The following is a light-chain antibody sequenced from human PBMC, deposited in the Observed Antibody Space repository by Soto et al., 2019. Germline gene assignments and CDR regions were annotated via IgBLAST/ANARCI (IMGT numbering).Light chain of an antibody. J-gene: IGKJ2*01. CDR2: AAS. CDR3: QQANSLPYT. V-gene: IGKV1-12*01. Sequence: DIQMTQSPSSVSASIGDRVTITCRASEGISRSVAWYQQKPGRAPKILIYAASILQSGVPSRFSGSGSGTDFTLTISRLQPEDFAIYYCQQANSLPYTFGQGTKLEIK. CDR1: EGISRS.